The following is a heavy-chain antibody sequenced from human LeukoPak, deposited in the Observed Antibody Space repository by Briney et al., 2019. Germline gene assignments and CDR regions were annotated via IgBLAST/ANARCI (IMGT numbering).Heavy chain of an antibody. CDR1: FSSXA. Sequence: FSSXAMSWVRQAPGKGLEWVSAISGSGGSTYYADSVKGRFTISRDNSKNTLYLQMNSLRAEDTAVYYCAKDYSSGWYSWFDPWGQGTLVTVSS. V-gene: IGHV3-23*01. CDR2: ISGSGGST. CDR3: AKDYSSGWYSWFDP. J-gene: IGHJ5*02. D-gene: IGHD6-19*01.